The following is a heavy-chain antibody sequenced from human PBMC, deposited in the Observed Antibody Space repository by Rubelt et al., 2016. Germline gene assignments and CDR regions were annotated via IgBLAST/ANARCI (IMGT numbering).Heavy chain of an antibody. CDR2: INSGGGTT. Sequence: SFNIYAMTWVRQAQGKGLEWVSSINSGGGTTYYADSVKGRFTISRDNSKNTLYLQMNSLRAEDTAVYYCARAGAHSSSWENGGYFDYWGQGTLVTVSS. J-gene: IGHJ4*02. D-gene: IGHD6-13*01. CDR3: ARAGAHSSSWENGGYFDY. V-gene: IGHV3-23*01. CDR1: SFNIYA.